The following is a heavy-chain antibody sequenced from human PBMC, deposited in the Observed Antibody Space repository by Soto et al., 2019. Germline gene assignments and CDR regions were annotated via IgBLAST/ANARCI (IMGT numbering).Heavy chain of an antibody. J-gene: IGHJ6*02. V-gene: IGHV3-33*01. CDR3: ARDDVVVVAESYYYGMDV. D-gene: IGHD2-15*01. Sequence: GGSLRLSCAASGFTFSSYGMHWVRQAPGKGLEWVAVIWYDGSNKYYADSVKGRFTISRDNSKNTLYLQMNSLRAEDTAVYYSARDDVVVVAESYYYGMDVWGQGTTVTVSS. CDR2: IWYDGSNK. CDR1: GFTFSSYG.